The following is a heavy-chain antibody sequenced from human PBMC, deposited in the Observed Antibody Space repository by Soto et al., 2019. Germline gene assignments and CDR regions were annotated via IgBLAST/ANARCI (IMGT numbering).Heavy chain of an antibody. CDR2: IHTSGST. CDR3: ARDFGDYRVFDF. D-gene: IGHD4-17*01. Sequence: QVQLQESGPGLVKPSETLSLICTVSGGSISNHYWCWMRQPAGEGLEWIGRIHTSGSTNYNSSLRSRGTMSVDVSENQFALKLSSVTAADPAVYYCARDFGDYRVFDFWGQGALVTVSS. CDR1: GGSISNHY. J-gene: IGHJ4*02. V-gene: IGHV4-4*07.